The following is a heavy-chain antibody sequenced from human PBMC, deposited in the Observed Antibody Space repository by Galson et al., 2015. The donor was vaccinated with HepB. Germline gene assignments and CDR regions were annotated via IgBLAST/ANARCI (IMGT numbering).Heavy chain of an antibody. CDR2: IKTNTGNP. CDR3: ARDTGIEYDDVTPMSWFDP. J-gene: IGHJ5*02. D-gene: IGHD3-16*01. V-gene: IGHV7-4-1*02. CDR1: GYTFTRHT. Sequence: SVKVSCKASGYTFTRHTINWVRQAPGRGLQWMGWIKTNTGNPTYAPGFTGRFVFSLDTSVNTAFLQISGLKADDTAIYYCARDTGIEYDDVTPMSWFDPWGPGTLVTVSS.